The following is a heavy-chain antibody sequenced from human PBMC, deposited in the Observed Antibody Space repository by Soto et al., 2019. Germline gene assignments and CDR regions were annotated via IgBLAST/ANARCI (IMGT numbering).Heavy chain of an antibody. CDR3: AKVGYGDYDYYYYGMDV. D-gene: IGHD4-17*01. V-gene: IGHV3-30*18. CDR2: ISYDGSNK. CDR1: GFTFSSYG. Sequence: GGSLRLSCAASGFTFSSYGMHWVRQAPGKGLEWVAVISYDGSNKYYADSVKGRFTISRDNSKNTLYLQMNSLRAEDTAVYYCAKVGYGDYDYYYYGMDVWGQGTTVTVSS. J-gene: IGHJ6*02.